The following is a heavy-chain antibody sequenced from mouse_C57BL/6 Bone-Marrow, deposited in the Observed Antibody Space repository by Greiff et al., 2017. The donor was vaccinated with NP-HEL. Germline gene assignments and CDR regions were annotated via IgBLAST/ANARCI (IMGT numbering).Heavy chain of an antibody. CDR1: GYTFTSYD. D-gene: IGHD2-2*01. V-gene: IGHV1-85*01. CDR3: ARRRVGYDWYFDV. Sequence: QVQLQQSGPELVKPGASVKLSCKASGYTFTSYDINWVKQRPGQGLEWIGWIYPRDGSTKYNEKFKGKATLTVDTSSSTAYMELHSLTSEDSAVYFCARRRVGYDWYFDVWGTGTTVTVSS. J-gene: IGHJ1*03. CDR2: IYPRDGST.